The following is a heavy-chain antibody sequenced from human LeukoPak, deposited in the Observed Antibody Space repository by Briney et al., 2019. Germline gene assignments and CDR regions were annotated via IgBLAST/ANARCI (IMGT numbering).Heavy chain of an antibody. CDR1: GFTFSSYG. D-gene: IGHD6-13*01. CDR3: AKSRSSWGYYYYGMDV. Sequence: GGSLRLSCAASGFTFSSYGMHGVRQAPGKGLEWVAVISYDGSNKYCADSVKGRFTISRDNSKNTLYLQMNSLRAEDTAVYYCAKSRSSWGYYYYGMDVWGPGTTVTVSS. J-gene: IGHJ6*02. V-gene: IGHV3-30*18. CDR2: ISYDGSNK.